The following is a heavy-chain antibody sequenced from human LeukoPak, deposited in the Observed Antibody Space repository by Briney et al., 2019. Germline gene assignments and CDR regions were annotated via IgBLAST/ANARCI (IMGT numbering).Heavy chain of an antibody. Sequence: GGSLRLSCAASGFTVITNDMTWVRQALGKGLEWASVLYSDGNTKYADSVQGRFTISRDNSKNTLYLEMNSLSPDDTAVYYCARGVEPLAANTLAYWGQGTLVTVSS. D-gene: IGHD1-14*01. J-gene: IGHJ4*01. V-gene: IGHV3-53*01. CDR2: LYSDGNT. CDR3: ARGVEPLAANTLAY. CDR1: GFTVITND.